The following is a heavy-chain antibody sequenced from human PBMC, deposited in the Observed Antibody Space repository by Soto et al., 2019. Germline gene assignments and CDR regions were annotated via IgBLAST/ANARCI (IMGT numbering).Heavy chain of an antibody. V-gene: IGHV3-30*04. CDR2: TSYDGTNK. CDR3: VGAAMWTGKGFEA. Sequence: QVQLVESGGGVVQPGRSLRLSCAASGFSFSSYTMHWVRQTPGRGLQWVPVTSYDGTNKYYADSVRGRFTISRDNSNSTLYLQMNNLRADDTAVYYCVGAAMWTGKGFEAWGQGTLLTVSS. CDR1: GFSFSSYT. J-gene: IGHJ5*02. D-gene: IGHD3-9*01.